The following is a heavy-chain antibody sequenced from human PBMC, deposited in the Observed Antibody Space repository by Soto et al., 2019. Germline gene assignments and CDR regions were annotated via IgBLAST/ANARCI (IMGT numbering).Heavy chain of an antibody. D-gene: IGHD1-1*01. CDR2: ISYDGNNK. CDR3: AKSVYNWNDAFFDY. Sequence: QVQLVESGGGVVQPGRSLRLSCAASGFTFSSCGLHWVRQAPGKGLEWVAVISYDGNNKYYADSVKGRFTISRDNSKNTLYLQMNSLRAEDTAVYYCAKSVYNWNDAFFDYWGQGTLVTVSS. V-gene: IGHV3-30*18. J-gene: IGHJ4*02. CDR1: GFTFSSCG.